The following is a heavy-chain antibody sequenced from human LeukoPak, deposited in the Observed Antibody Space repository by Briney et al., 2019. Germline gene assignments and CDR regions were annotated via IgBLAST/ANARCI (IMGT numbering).Heavy chain of an antibody. D-gene: IGHD3-22*01. Sequence: GGSLRLSGAASGFTFSNYAMSWVRQAPGKGLEWVSAISGSGGRTYYADSVKGRFTISRDNSKNTLNLQMNSLRAEDTAVYYCAKDLYYDGSGYFYDYWGQGTLVTVSS. V-gene: IGHV3-23*01. J-gene: IGHJ4*02. CDR2: ISGSGGRT. CDR1: GFTFSNYA. CDR3: AKDLYYDGSGYFYDY.